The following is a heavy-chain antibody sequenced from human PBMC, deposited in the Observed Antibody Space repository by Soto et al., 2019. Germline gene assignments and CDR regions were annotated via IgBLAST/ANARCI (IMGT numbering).Heavy chain of an antibody. CDR1: GLTFNNYA. J-gene: IGHJ4*01. CDR3: AGGIYSGGDSYSGGLDY. D-gene: IGHD2-21*01. Sequence: GGSLRLSCAASGLTFNNYAMSWVRQAPGKGLEWVSAIVGSDGTTYYTDSVKGRFTVSRDNPKNTLYLQMNSLRAEDTAVYYCAGGIYSGGDSYSGGLDYRGHGNRVTVSS. V-gene: IGHV3-23*01. CDR2: IVGSDGTT.